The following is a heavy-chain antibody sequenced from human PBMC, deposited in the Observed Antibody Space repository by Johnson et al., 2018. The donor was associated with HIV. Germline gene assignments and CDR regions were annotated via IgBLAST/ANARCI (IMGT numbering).Heavy chain of an antibody. Sequence: QVQLVESGGGVVQPGRSLRLSCAASGFTFSSYGMHWVRQAPGKGLEWVAVISYDGSNKYYADSVKGRFTISRDNSKNTLYLQMGSLRAEDMAVYYCARGGASGAFDIWGQGTMVTVSS. CDR1: GFTFSSYG. CDR2: ISYDGSNK. CDR3: ARGGASGAFDI. J-gene: IGHJ3*02. V-gene: IGHV3-30*19. D-gene: IGHD1-26*01.